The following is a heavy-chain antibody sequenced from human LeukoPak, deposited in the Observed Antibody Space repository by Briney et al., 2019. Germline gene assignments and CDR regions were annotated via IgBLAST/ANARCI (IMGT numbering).Heavy chain of an antibody. Sequence: GGSLRLSCAASGFTFDDYGMSWARQAPGKGLEWVSGINWNGGSTGYAESVKGRFTISRDNAKNSLYLQMNSMRAEDTALYYCARAHETTVTTPFDYWGQGTLVTVSS. V-gene: IGHV3-20*04. J-gene: IGHJ4*02. CDR1: GFTFDDYG. CDR3: ARAHETTVTTPFDY. CDR2: INWNGGST. D-gene: IGHD4-17*01.